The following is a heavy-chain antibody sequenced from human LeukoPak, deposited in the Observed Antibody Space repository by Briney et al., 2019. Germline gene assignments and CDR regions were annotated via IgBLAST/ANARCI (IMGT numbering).Heavy chain of an antibody. J-gene: IGHJ4*02. CDR1: GGSISSGDYY. D-gene: IGHD2-21*01. Sequence: SETLSLTCTVSGGSISSGDYYWSWICQPPGKGLEWIGYIYYSGSTYYNPSLKSRVTISVDTSKNQFSLKLSSVTAADTAVYFCAKDCSRYFGGLDYWGQGTLVTVSS. CDR3: AKDCSRYFGGLDY. V-gene: IGHV4-30-4*01. CDR2: IYYSGST.